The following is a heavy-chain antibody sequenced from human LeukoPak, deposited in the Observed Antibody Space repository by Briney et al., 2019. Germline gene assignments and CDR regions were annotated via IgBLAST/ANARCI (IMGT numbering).Heavy chain of an antibody. J-gene: IGHJ4*02. V-gene: IGHV3-53*01. CDR1: GFTVSNNY. CDR2: IYSGGST. CDR3: ASLSLGHY. Sequence: GGSLRLSCAASGFTVSNNYTSWVRQAPGKGLEWVSVIYSGGSTYYADSVKGRFTISRDTSKNTLSLQMNSLRAEDTAVYYCASLSLGHYWGQGTLVTVSS. D-gene: IGHD6-6*01.